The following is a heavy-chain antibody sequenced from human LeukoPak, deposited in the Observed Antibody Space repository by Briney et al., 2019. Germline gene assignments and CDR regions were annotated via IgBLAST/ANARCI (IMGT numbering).Heavy chain of an antibody. CDR3: AREEIGWDY. Sequence: GGSLRLSCVASGFTFSNNWMHWVRQAPGKGLVWISRIKGDGSSTSYADSVKGRFTISRDNAKNTLYLQMNSLRAEDTAVYYCAREEIGWDYWGQGTLVTVSS. V-gene: IGHV3-74*01. D-gene: IGHD2-15*01. CDR1: GFTFSNNW. J-gene: IGHJ4*02. CDR2: IKGDGSST.